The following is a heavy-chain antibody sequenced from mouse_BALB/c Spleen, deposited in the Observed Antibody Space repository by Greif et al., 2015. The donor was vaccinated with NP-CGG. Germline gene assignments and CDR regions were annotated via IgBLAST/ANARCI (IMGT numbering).Heavy chain of an antibody. CDR1: GYSITSGYY. CDR2: ISYDGSN. V-gene: IGHV3-6*02. J-gene: IGHJ4*01. D-gene: IGHD2-4*01. Sequence: ESGPGLVKPSQSLSLTCSVTGYSITSGYYWNWIRQFPGNKLEWMGYISYDGSNNYNPSLKNRISITRDTSKNQFFLKLNAVTTEDTATYYCASEDYGSYYYAMDYWGQGTSVTVSS. CDR3: ASEDYGSYYYAMDY.